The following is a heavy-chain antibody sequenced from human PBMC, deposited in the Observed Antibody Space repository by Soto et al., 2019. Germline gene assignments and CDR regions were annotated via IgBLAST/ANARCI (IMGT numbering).Heavy chain of an antibody. CDR2: IIPIFRTT. CDR3: ASSSTSSGADYYGVDV. V-gene: IGHV1-69*01. CDR1: GGTFSRKA. J-gene: IGHJ6*02. D-gene: IGHD6-6*01. Sequence: QVQLVQSGAEVKRPGSSVKVSCKASGGTFSRKALSWLRQAPGQGFEWMGGIIPIFRTTNYAQTFQGRVTSTAAESATSAYMELSGLTSEDTAVYYCASSSTSSGADYYGVDVWGQGTTVTVSS.